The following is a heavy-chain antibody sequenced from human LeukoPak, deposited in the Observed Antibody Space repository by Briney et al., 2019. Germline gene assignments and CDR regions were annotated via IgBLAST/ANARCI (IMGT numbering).Heavy chain of an antibody. CDR2: INSDGSST. V-gene: IGHV3-74*01. CDR3: ARIVGAKDRPFDY. Sequence: GGSLRLSCAASGFTSSSYWMHWVRQAPGKGLVWVSRINSDGSSTSYADSVKGRFTISRDNAKNTLYLQMNSLRAEDTAVYHCARIVGAKDRPFDYWGQGTLVTVSS. D-gene: IGHD1-26*01. J-gene: IGHJ4*02. CDR1: GFTSSSYW.